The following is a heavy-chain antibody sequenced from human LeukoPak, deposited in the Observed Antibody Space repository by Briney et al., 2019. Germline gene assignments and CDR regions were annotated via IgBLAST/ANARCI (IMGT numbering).Heavy chain of an antibody. V-gene: IGHV1-8*03. CDR3: ARGMSSSWPGRVDY. CDR1: GYTFTSYD. D-gene: IGHD6-13*01. Sequence: ASVKVSCKASGYTFTSYDTNWVRQATGQGLEWMGWMNPNSGNTGYAQKFQGRVTITRDTSISTAYMELSSLRSEDTAVYYCARGMSSSWPGRVDYWGQGTLVTVSS. J-gene: IGHJ4*02. CDR2: MNPNSGNT.